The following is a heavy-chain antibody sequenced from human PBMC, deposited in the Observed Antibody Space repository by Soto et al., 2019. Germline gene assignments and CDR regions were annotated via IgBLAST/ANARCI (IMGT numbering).Heavy chain of an antibody. CDR1: GFTFSSYA. CDR3: AKTLRLRLGELSYFDY. D-gene: IGHD3-16*02. Sequence: GGSLRLSCAASGFTFSSYAMSWVRQAPGKGLEWVSAISGSGGSTYYADSVNGRFTISRDNSKNTLYLQMNSLRAEDTAVYYCAKTLRLRLGELSYFDYWGQGTLVTVSS. V-gene: IGHV3-23*01. CDR2: ISGSGGST. J-gene: IGHJ4*02.